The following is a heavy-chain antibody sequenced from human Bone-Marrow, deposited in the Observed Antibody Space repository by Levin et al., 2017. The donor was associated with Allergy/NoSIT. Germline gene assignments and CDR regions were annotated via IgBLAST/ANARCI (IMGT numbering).Heavy chain of an antibody. Sequence: PPGGSLRLSCEASGFTFSNYDMHWVRQSTGKGLEWVSTISSAGDTYYPDSVKGRFTVSRENAENSLYLQMKSLAVGDTAVYFCVRARNGYYEHWGQGTLVTVS. CDR2: ISSAGDT. V-gene: IGHV3-13*01. D-gene: IGHD3-3*01. J-gene: IGHJ4*02. CDR1: GFTFSNYD. CDR3: VRARNGYYEH.